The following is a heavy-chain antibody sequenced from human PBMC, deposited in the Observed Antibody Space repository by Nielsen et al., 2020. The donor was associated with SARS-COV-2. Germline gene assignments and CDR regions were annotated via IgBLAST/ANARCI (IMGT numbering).Heavy chain of an antibody. CDR2: INPDGSMK. CDR3: LQGGAS. Sequence: GESLKISCAASGLIFRSSWMVWVRQAPGKRLEWVANINPDGSMKRHVDSVMGRFTISRDNARDSLYLQMNNLRAEDTAIYYCLQGGASWGQGTLVTVSS. V-gene: IGHV3-7*05. CDR1: GLIFRSSW. D-gene: IGHD1-1*01. J-gene: IGHJ5*02.